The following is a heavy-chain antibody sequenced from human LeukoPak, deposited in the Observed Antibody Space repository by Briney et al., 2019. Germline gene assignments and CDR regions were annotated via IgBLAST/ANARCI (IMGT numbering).Heavy chain of an antibody. V-gene: IGHV4-59*08. D-gene: IGHD6-19*01. J-gene: IGHJ5*02. CDR3: ARRIAVAGTPGWFDP. CDR2: IYYSGST. Sequence: SETLSLTCTVSGGSISSYYWSWIRQPSGKGLEWIGYIYYSGSTNYNPSLKSRVTISVDTSKNQFSLKLSSVTAADTAVYYCARRIAVAGTPGWFDPWGQGTLVTVSS. CDR1: GGSISSYY.